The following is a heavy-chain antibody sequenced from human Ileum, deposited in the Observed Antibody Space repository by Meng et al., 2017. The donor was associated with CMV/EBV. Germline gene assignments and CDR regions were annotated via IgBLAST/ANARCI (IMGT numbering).Heavy chain of an antibody. J-gene: IGHJ4*02. CDR1: GASITSHY. D-gene: IGHD5-24*01. V-gene: IGHV4-59*11. Sequence: GSLRLSCTVSGASITSHYWNWIRQPPGKRLEWIGYISYTGNTNYTPSLTSRASMSVDVSKNHFSLNLNSVTAADTAVYYCAGPQVKYSYGYKSLDYWGQGILVTVSS. CDR3: AGPQVKYSYGYKSLDY. CDR2: ISYTGNT.